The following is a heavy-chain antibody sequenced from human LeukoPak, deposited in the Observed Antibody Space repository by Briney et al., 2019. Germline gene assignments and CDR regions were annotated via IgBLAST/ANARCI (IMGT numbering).Heavy chain of an antibody. V-gene: IGHV4-34*01. CDR3: ASGWELLD. D-gene: IGHD1-26*01. Sequence: WETLSLTCAVYGGYFSGYYWGWVRQPPGKGLEWVGEINHSGSTNYNPPLKSRDNISVATSKHQFSLELSSVTAADTAVYYSASGWELLDWGQGTLVTVSS. CDR1: GGYFSGYY. J-gene: IGHJ4*02. CDR2: INHSGST.